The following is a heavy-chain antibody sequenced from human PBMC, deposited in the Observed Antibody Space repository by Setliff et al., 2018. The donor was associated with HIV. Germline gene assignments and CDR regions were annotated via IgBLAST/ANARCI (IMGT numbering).Heavy chain of an antibody. CDR3: ARGGASSLPLDY. V-gene: IGHV3-43D*04. Sequence: GGSLRLSCAASGFNFNDYTMHWVRQGPGKTLEWVSLISWDRYTTNYADSVKGRFTISRDNSKDSLYLQMNSLRADDTAIYYCARGGASSLPLDYWGHGTLVTVSS. CDR1: GFNFNDYT. D-gene: IGHD6-13*01. J-gene: IGHJ4*01. CDR2: ISWDRYTT.